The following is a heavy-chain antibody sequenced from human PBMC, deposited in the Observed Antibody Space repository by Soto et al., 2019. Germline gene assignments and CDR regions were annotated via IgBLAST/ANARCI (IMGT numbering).Heavy chain of an antibody. D-gene: IGHD3-3*01. CDR1: GGSFSGYY. J-gene: IGHJ6*02. CDR3: ARGQQYDFWSGSYHGVYYYYYGMDV. V-gene: IGHV4-34*01. Sequence: ETLSLTCAVCGGSFSGYYWSWIRQPPGKELEWIGEINHSGSTNYNPSLKSRVTISVDTSKNQFSLKLSSVTAADTAVYYCARGQQYDFWSGSYHGVYYYYYGMDVWGQGTTVTVS. CDR2: INHSGST.